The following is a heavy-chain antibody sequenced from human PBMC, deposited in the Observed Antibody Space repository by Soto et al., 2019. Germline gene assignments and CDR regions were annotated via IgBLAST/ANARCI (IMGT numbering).Heavy chain of an antibody. CDR1: GYSISSGYY. CDR3: ARVRGYYFDY. J-gene: IGHJ4*02. Sequence: LSLTRAVSGYSISSGYYLGWIRQPPGKGLEWIGSIYHSGSTYYNPSLKSRVTISVDTSKNQFSLKLSSVTAADTAVYYCARVRGYYFDYWGQGTLVTVSS. D-gene: IGHD3-10*01. V-gene: IGHV4-38-2*01. CDR2: IYHSGST.